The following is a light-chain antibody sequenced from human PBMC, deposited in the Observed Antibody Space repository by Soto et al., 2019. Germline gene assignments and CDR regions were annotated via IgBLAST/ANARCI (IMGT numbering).Light chain of an antibody. Sequence: EIVLTQFPATLSLSPGDGATLSCRASQSVSSYLAWYQQKRGQAPRLLIYDSSNRATGIPARFSGSGSGTVFSLIISSLQPEDFADYYCQQRSVCPLTCGGGTKVEIK. J-gene: IGKJ4*01. CDR2: DSS. CDR3: QQRSVCPLT. CDR1: QSVSSY. V-gene: IGKV3-11*01.